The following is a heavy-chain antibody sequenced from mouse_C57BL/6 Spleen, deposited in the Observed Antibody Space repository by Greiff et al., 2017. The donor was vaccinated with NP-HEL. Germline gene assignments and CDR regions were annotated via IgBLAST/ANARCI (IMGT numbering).Heavy chain of an antibody. D-gene: IGHD1-1*01. J-gene: IGHJ4*01. V-gene: IGHV1-26*01. Sequence: EVKLQESGPELVKPGASVKISCKASGYTFTDYYMNWVKQSHGKSLEWIGDINPNNGGTSYNQKFKGKATLTVDKSSSTAYMELRSLTSEDSAVYYCARSGFVVANAMDYWGQGTSVTVSS. CDR3: ARSGFVVANAMDY. CDR2: INPNNGGT. CDR1: GYTFTDYY.